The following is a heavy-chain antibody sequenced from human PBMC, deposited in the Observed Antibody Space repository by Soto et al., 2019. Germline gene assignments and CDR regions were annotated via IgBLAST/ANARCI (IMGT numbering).Heavy chain of an antibody. D-gene: IGHD4-17*01. CDR3: AREQDYGDYGDY. V-gene: IGHV1-8*01. J-gene: IGHJ4*02. Sequence: QVQLVQSGAEVKKPGASVKVSCKASGYAFPSYHISCVRQACGHGREWMGWMHPYSGNTAYAQKFRGRLTMTTDSSTSTAYMELSSLTSEDTAVYFCAREQDYGDYGDYWGQGTLVTVSS. CDR1: GYAFPSYH. CDR2: MHPYSGNT.